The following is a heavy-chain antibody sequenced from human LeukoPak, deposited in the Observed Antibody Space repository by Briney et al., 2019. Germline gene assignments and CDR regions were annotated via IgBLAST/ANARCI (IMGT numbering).Heavy chain of an antibody. CDR3: ARGRGYNHDYYFDF. CDR1: GYSFSTYW. D-gene: IGHD5-24*01. V-gene: IGHV5-51*01. J-gene: IGHJ4*02. Sequence: GESLKISCQGSGYSFSTYWITWVRQMPGKGLEWMGIIYPGDSDTRYSPSFQGQVTISTDESVSTAYLQWTSLRASDTAIYYCARGRGYNHDYYFDFWGQGTLVTVSS. CDR2: IYPGDSDT.